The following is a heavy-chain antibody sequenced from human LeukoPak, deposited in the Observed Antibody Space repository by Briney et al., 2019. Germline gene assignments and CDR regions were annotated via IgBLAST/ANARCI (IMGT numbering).Heavy chain of an antibody. CDR2: IYPGDSDT. D-gene: IGHD6-13*01. J-gene: IGHJ4*02. CDR1: GYSFTSYW. CDR3: ARQPVAADYYFDY. Sequence: GESLKISCKGSGYSFTSYWVGWVRQMPGKGLEWMGIIYPGDSDTRYSPSFQGQVTISADKSTSTAYLQWSSLNAADTAMYYCARQPVAADYYFDYWGQGTLVTVSS. V-gene: IGHV5-51*01.